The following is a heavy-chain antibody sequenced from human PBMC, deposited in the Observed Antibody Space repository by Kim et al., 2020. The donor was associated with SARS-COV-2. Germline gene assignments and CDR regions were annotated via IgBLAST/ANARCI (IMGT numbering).Heavy chain of an antibody. J-gene: IGHJ4*02. CDR2: ITGSGSHT. D-gene: IGHD4-4*01. CDR1: GFIFSNYG. Sequence: GGSLRLSCAASGFIFSNYGMNWVRQAPGKGLEWVSAITGSGSHTWYEDSVKGRFTISRDNSKNTMYLQMTSLRAEDTALYYCAKEQGNSLPCDHWGQGIL. V-gene: IGHV3-23*01. CDR3: AKEQGNSLPCDH.